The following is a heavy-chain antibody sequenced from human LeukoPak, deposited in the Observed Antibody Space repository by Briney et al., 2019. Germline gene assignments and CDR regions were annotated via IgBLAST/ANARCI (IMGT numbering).Heavy chain of an antibody. V-gene: IGHV1-24*01. CDR3: ATVGLIKPEYYDRSGYYYRRVLSPLDY. D-gene: IGHD3-22*01. CDR2: FGPEDGET. Sequence: ASVKVSCKVSGCTLTESSMHWVRQAPGKGLEWMGGFGPEDGETIYAQNFQGRVTMTEDTSTDTAYMELSSLRSEDTAVYYCATVGLIKPEYYDRSGYYYRRVLSPLDYWGQGTQVTVSS. CDR1: GCTLTESS. J-gene: IGHJ4*02.